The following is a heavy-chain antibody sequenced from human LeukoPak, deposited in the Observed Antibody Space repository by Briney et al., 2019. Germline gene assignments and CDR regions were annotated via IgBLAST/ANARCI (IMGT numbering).Heavy chain of an antibody. CDR3: AKDAYSSSWYIDY. Sequence: GGSLRLSCAASGFTFGSYAMSWVRQAPGKGLEWASAISGSGGSTYYADSVKGRFTISRDNSKNTLYLQMNSLRAEDTAVYYCAKDAYSSSWYIDYWGQGTLVTVSS. D-gene: IGHD6-13*01. J-gene: IGHJ4*02. CDR1: GFTFGSYA. V-gene: IGHV3-23*01. CDR2: ISGSGGST.